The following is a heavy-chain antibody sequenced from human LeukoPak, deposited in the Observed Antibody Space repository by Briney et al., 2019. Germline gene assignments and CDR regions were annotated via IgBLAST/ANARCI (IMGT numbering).Heavy chain of an antibody. V-gene: IGHV1-69-2*01. J-gene: IGHJ4*02. CDR3: ATGMEWLVDY. D-gene: IGHD3-3*01. CDR1: GYTFTDYY. CDR2: VGPEDGET. Sequence: ASVKVSCKVSGYTFTDYYMHWVQQAPGKGLEWMGLVGPEDGETIYAEKFQGSVTITADTSTDTAYMELSSLRSEDTAVYYCATGMEWLVDYWGQGTLVTVSS.